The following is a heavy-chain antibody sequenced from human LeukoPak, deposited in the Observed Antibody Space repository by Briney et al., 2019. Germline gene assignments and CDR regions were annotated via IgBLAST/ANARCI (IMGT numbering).Heavy chain of an antibody. CDR2: INHGGST. Sequence: SETLSLTCAVYGGSFSGYYWSWIRQPPGKGLEWIGEINHGGSTNYNPSLKSRVTISVDTSKNQFSLKLSSVTAADTAVYYCARGITTAYYYYYYMDVWGKGTTVTVSS. CDR3: ARGITTAYYYYYYMDV. CDR1: GGSFSGYY. V-gene: IGHV4-34*01. D-gene: IGHD3-3*01. J-gene: IGHJ6*03.